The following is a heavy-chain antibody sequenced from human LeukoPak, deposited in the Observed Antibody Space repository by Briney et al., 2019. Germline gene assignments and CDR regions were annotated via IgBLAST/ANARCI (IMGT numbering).Heavy chain of an antibody. D-gene: IGHD3-16*02. CDR1: GFTFDDYG. Sequence: GGSLRLSCAASGFTFDDYGMSWVRQAPGKGLEWVSGINWNGGSTGYADSVKGRFTISRDNAKNSLYLQMNSLRAEDTALYYCARFPAISLYLAPFDYWGQGTLVTVSS. CDR3: ARFPAISLYLAPFDY. J-gene: IGHJ4*02. V-gene: IGHV3-20*04. CDR2: INWNGGST.